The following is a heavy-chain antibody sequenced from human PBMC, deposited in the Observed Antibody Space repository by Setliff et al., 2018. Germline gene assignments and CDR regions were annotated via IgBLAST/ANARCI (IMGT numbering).Heavy chain of an antibody. J-gene: IGHJ5*02. Sequence: SETLSLTCTVSGGPISSSNYYWGWIRQPPGKGLEWIGSINYRGNTHDNPSLRSRVTMSVDTSKNQFSLKLSSVTAADTAVYYCARLVETSTWGNWFDPWGQGTLVTVSS. CDR3: ARLVETSTWGNWFDP. CDR1: GGPISSSNYY. D-gene: IGHD2-15*01. V-gene: IGHV4-39*01. CDR2: INYRGNT.